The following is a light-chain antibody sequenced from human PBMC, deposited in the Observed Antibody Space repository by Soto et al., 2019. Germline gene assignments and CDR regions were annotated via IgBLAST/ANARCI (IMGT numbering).Light chain of an antibody. V-gene: IGKV3-11*01. CDR1: QSVSSH. CDR3: QQRSNRPPGYT. J-gene: IGKJ2*01. CDR2: DTF. Sequence: ELVLTQSPATLSLSPGERATLSCRASQSVSSHLAWYQQKPGQAPRLLMYDTFNRATGIPARFNGSGSGTDFTLTISSLEPQDFAVYYCQQRSNRPPGYTFGQGTKLEIK.